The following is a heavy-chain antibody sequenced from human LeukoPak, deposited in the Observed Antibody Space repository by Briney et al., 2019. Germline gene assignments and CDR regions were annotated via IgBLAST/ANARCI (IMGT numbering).Heavy chain of an antibody. CDR2: IIPIFGTA. J-gene: IGHJ4*02. D-gene: IGHD5-12*01. CDR1: GYTFTGYY. V-gene: IGHV1-69*06. CDR3: ARLVRRLQRLNIGRDSDYATGYYLDS. Sequence: SVKVSCKASGYTFTGYYMHWVRQAPGQGLEWMGGIIPIFGTANYAQKFQGRVTITADKSTSTAYMELSSLRSEDTAVYYCARLVRRLQRLNIGRDSDYATGYYLDSWGQGTLVTVSS.